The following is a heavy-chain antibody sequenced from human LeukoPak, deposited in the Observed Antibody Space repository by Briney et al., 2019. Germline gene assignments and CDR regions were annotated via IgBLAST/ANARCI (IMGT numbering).Heavy chain of an antibody. CDR1: GYTFTGYY. V-gene: IGHV1-46*01. D-gene: IGHD2-15*01. J-gene: IGHJ5*02. CDR3: ARDPCIGGSCYNWFDP. CDR2: ITPHDGNP. Sequence: ASVKVSCKASGYTFTGYYIHWVRQAPGQGLEWMGLITPHDGNPNYAQKFQDRVTMTRDTSTSTVYMELSSLTSEDTAVYYCARDPCIGGSCYNWFDPWGQGTLVTVSS.